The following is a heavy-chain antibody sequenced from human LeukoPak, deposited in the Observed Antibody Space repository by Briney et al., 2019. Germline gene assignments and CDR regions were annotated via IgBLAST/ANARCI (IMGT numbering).Heavy chain of an antibody. CDR1: GFTFDDYG. V-gene: IGHV3-20*04. J-gene: IGHJ5*02. CDR2: INWNGGST. CDR3: AKGHDFWSGYYHGGDWFDP. D-gene: IGHD3-3*01. Sequence: GGSLRLSCAASGFTFDDYGMSWVRQAPGKGLEWVSGINWNGGSTGYADSVKGRFTISRDNAKNSLYLQMNSLRAEDTALYYCAKGHDFWSGYYHGGDWFDPWGQGTLVTVSS.